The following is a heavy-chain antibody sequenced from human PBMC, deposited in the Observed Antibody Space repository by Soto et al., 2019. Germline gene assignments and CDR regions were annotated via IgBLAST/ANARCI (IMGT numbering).Heavy chain of an antibody. Sequence: SETLSLTCNVSGGSISSGDYYWSWIRQPPGKGLEWIGYIYYSGSTYYNPSLKSRVTISVDTSKNQFSLKLSSVTAADTAVYYCARAGDYYDSSGYSTYFDYWGQGTLVTVSS. V-gene: IGHV4-30-4*01. CDR3: ARAGDYYDSSGYSTYFDY. CDR2: IYYSGST. D-gene: IGHD3-22*01. J-gene: IGHJ4*02. CDR1: GGSISSGDYY.